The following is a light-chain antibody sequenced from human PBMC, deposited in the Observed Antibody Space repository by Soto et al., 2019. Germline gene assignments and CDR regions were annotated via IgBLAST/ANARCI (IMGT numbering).Light chain of an antibody. CDR1: QSINSW. CDR3: QQYNTYVT. V-gene: IGKV1-5*03. J-gene: IGKJ4*01. CDR2: KAS. Sequence: DIQMTQSPSTLSASVGDRGTITCRAIQSINSWLAWYQQKPGKAPKLRIYKASSLESGVPSRFSGSGSGTEFTLTISSLQSDDFATYYCQQYNTYVTFGGGTKVEIK.